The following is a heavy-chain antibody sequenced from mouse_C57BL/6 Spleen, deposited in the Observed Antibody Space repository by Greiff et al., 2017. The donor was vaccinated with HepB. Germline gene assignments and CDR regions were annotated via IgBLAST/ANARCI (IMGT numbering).Heavy chain of an antibody. D-gene: IGHD1-1*01. CDR1: GFNIKDDY. V-gene: IGHV14-4*01. CDR3: TTEYGSSYGAMDY. CDR2: IDPENGDT. Sequence: EVQLQQSGAELVRPGASVKLSCTASGFNIKDDYMHWVKQRPEQGLEWIGWIDPENGDTEYASKFQGKATITADTSSNTAYLQLSSLTSEDTAVYYCTTEYGSSYGAMDYWGQGTSVTVSS. J-gene: IGHJ4*01.